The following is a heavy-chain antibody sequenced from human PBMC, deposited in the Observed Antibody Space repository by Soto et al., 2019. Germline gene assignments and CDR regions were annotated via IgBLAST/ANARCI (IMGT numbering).Heavy chain of an antibody. V-gene: IGHV3-11*01. CDR1: GFTFSDYY. Sequence: QVQLVESGGGLVKPGGSLRLSCAASGFTFSDYYMSWIRQAPGKGLEWVSYISSSGSTIYYADSVKGRFTISRDNAKNSLYLQMNSLRAEDTAVYYCARDYYGSGSYYNHYYYYGMDVWGQGTTVTVSS. J-gene: IGHJ6*02. D-gene: IGHD3-10*01. CDR3: ARDYYGSGSYYNHYYYYGMDV. CDR2: ISSSGSTI.